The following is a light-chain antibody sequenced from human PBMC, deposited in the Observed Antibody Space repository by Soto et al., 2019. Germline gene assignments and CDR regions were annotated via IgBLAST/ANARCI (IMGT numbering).Light chain of an antibody. Sequence: IVLTQYPGTLSLSPGERATLSCRASQTVSSSLAWYQQKPGQAPRLLIFGASTRAAGFPDRFSGSGSGTDFTLTINRLDPEDFALYYCQQYHTSPLTLGQGTKVDIK. CDR3: QQYHTSPLT. J-gene: IGKJ1*01. V-gene: IGKV3-20*01. CDR2: GAS. CDR1: QTVSSS.